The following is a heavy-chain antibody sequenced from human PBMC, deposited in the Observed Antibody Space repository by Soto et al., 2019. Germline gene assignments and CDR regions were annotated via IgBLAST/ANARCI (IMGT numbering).Heavy chain of an antibody. J-gene: IGHJ4*02. CDR2: MNPNSGNT. CDR3: ARDDCSGGSCRFDY. CDR1: GYTFTSYD. V-gene: IGHV1-8*01. D-gene: IGHD2-15*01. Sequence: ASVKVSCKASGYTFTSYDINWVRQAIGQGLEWMGWMNPNSGNTGYAQKFQGRVTMTRNTSISTAYMELSSLRSEDTAVYYCARDDCSGGSCRFDYWGQGTLVTVSS.